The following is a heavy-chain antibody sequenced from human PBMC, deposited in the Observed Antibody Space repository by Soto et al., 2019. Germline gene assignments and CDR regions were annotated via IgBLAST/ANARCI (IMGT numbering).Heavy chain of an antibody. J-gene: IGHJ6*02. CDR3: ARESYDFWSGYHGAFYYYGMDV. CDR1: GFTFSSYE. CDR2: ISSSGSTI. V-gene: IGHV3-48*03. Sequence: EVQLVESGGGLVQPGGSLRLSCAASGFTFSSYEMNWVRQAPGKGLEWVSYISSSGSTIYYADSVKGRFTISRDNAKNALYLQMNSLRAEDTAVYYCARESYDFWSGYHGAFYYYGMDVWGQGTTVTVSS. D-gene: IGHD3-3*01.